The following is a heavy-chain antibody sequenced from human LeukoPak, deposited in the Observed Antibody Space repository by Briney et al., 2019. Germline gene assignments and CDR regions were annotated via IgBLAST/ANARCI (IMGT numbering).Heavy chain of an antibody. J-gene: IGHJ4*02. CDR1: GGTFSSYA. V-gene: IGHV1-69*01. CDR2: IIPIFGTA. D-gene: IGHD3-9*01. Sequence: SVKVSCKASGGTFSSYAISWVRQAPGQGLEWMGGIIPIFGTANYAQKFQGRVTITADESTSTACMELSSLRSEDTAVYYCARTPPLRYFDWSYFDYWAREPWSPSPQ. CDR3: ARTPPLRYFDWSYFDY.